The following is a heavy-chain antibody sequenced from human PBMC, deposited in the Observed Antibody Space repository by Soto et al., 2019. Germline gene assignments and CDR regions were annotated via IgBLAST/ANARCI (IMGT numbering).Heavy chain of an antibody. J-gene: IGHJ4*02. CDR1: GFTFTRYS. CDR2: ISSTTNYI. Sequence: GGSLRLSCAASGFTFTRYSMNLVRQAPGKGLEWVSSISSTTNYIYYGDSMKGRFTISRDNAKNSLYLEMNSLRAEDTAVYYCARESEDLTSNFDYWGQGTLVTVSS. CDR3: ARESEDLTSNFDY. V-gene: IGHV3-21*06.